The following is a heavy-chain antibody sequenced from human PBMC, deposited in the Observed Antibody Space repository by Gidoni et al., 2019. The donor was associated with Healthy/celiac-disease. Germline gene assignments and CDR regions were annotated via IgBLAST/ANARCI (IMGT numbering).Heavy chain of an antibody. J-gene: IGHJ4*02. Sequence: QITLKESGPTLVKPTQTLTLTCTFSGFSLSTSGVGVGWIRQPPGKALEWLALIYWNDDKRYSPSLKSRLTITKDTSKNQVVLTMTNMDPVDTATYYCAHSDSPYELINHNYDFWSGYPTPFDYWGQGTLVTVSS. CDR3: AHSDSPYELINHNYDFWSGYPTPFDY. CDR1: GFSLSTSGVG. V-gene: IGHV2-5*01. D-gene: IGHD3-3*01. CDR2: IYWNDDK.